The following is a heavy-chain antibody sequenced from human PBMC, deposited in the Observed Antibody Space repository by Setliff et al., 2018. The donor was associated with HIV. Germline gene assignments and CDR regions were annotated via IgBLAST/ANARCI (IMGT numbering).Heavy chain of an antibody. CDR3: ARDRGVYCISSSCYSPVDAFDI. V-gene: IGHV1-18*01. CDR1: GDTFTSYD. Sequence: ASVKVSCKTSGDTFTSYDINWVRQAAGHGLEWMGWMTPYSGNTGYAQKLQGRVTVTTDTSTSTAYMELRSLRSDDTAVYYCARDRGVYCISSSCYSPVDAFDIWGQGTMVTVSS. D-gene: IGHD2-2*01. CDR2: MTPYSGNT. J-gene: IGHJ3*02.